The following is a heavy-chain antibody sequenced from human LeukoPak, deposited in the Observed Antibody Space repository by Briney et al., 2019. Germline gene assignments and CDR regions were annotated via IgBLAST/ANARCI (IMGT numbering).Heavy chain of an antibody. CDR1: GYTFTSYD. V-gene: IGHV1-8*03. J-gene: IGHJ6*03. D-gene: IGHD3-10*01. Sequence: ASVNVSCKASGYTFTSYDINWVRQATGQGLEWMGWMNPNSGNTGYAQKFQGRVTITRNTSISTAYMELSSLRPEDTAVYYCARGLMVRGVIAYYYYMDVWGKGTTVTVSS. CDR3: ARGLMVRGVIAYYYYMDV. CDR2: MNPNSGNT.